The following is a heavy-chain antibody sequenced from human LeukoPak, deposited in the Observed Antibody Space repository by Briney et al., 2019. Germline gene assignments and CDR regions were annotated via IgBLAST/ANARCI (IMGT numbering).Heavy chain of an antibody. D-gene: IGHD1-26*01. CDR3: ARAEWELLRIDY. Sequence: PGGSLRLSCTTSGFTFSAYGMNWVRQAPGKGLEWVSYISGSSNIVYYADSVKGRFTISRDNAKNSLYLQMDSLRAEDTAVYYCARAEWELLRIDYWGQGTLVTVSS. J-gene: IGHJ4*02. CDR2: ISGSSNIV. V-gene: IGHV3-48*04. CDR1: GFTFSAYG.